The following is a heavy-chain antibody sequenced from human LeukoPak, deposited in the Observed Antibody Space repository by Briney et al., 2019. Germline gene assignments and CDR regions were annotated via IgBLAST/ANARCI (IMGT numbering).Heavy chain of an antibody. Sequence: GGSLRLSCAASGFTFDDYGMSWVRQGPGKGLEWVSGINWNGGNTGYADSVKGRFTIFRDNAKNSLYLEMDSLRVEDTALYYCARTSAGNWFDPWGQGTLVTVSS. CDR1: GFTFDDYG. D-gene: IGHD1-26*01. CDR3: ARTSAGNWFDP. J-gene: IGHJ5*02. CDR2: INWNGGNT. V-gene: IGHV3-20*04.